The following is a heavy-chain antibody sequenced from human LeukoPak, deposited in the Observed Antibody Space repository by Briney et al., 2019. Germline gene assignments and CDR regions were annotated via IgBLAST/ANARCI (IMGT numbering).Heavy chain of an antibody. CDR1: GYTFTSYG. CDR2: ISAYNGNT. Sequence: ASVKVSCKASGYTFTSYGSSWVRQAPGQGLEWMGWISAYNGNTNYAQKLQGRVTMTTDTSTSTAYMELRSLRSDDTAVYYCAREWRAASFFDYWGQGTLVTVSS. J-gene: IGHJ4*02. CDR3: AREWRAASFFDY. V-gene: IGHV1-18*01. D-gene: IGHD6-13*01.